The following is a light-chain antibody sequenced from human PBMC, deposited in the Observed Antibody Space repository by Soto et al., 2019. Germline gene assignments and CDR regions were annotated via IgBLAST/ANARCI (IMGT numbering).Light chain of an antibody. CDR2: EGT. CDR3: CSYVDSSTYD. Sequence: QSVLTQPASVSGSPGQSITISCTGTSSDVGTYNLVSWYQQHPGKAPKLMVYEGTKRPSGVSNRFSGSKSGNTASLTISGLQAEDEADYYCCSYVDSSTYDFGTGTKVTVL. J-gene: IGLJ1*01. V-gene: IGLV2-23*01. CDR1: SSDVGTYNL.